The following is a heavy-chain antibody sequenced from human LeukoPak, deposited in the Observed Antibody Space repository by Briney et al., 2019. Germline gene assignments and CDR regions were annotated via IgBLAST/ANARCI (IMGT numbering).Heavy chain of an antibody. Sequence: VASVKVSCKASGYTFTGYYVHWVRQAPGQGLEWTGWINSNSGDTKYAQKFQGRVTMTRATSIGLAYMELSRLKSDDTAVYYCATSRFLECLYLLDYWGQGTLVTVSS. CDR3: ATSRFLECLYLLDY. J-gene: IGHJ4*02. CDR1: GYTFTGYY. CDR2: INSNSGDT. V-gene: IGHV1-2*02. D-gene: IGHD3-3*01.